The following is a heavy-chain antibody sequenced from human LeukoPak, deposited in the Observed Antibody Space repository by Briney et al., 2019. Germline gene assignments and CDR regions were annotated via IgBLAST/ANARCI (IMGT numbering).Heavy chain of an antibody. CDR3: ARDYSTVTTFFDY. CDR2: ISSSSGFI. Sequence: GGSLRLSCAASGFTFSSYSMNWVRQAPGKGLEWVSFISSSSGFIYYAGSVKGRFTISRDNARNSLYLQMNSLRAEDTAVYFCARDYSTVTTFFDYWGQGTLVTVSS. V-gene: IGHV3-21*01. CDR1: GFTFSSYS. J-gene: IGHJ4*02. D-gene: IGHD4-17*01.